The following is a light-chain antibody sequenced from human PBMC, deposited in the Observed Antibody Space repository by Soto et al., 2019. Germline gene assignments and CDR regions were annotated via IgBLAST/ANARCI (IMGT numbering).Light chain of an antibody. CDR1: QSISSW. Sequence: DIQMTQSPSILSASVGDRVTITCRASQSISSWLAWYQQKPGKAPNLLIYEASNLESGVPSRFSGSGSGTEFTLTISSLQPDDFATYYCRQYSTFPLTFGGGTKVDIK. V-gene: IGKV1-5*03. CDR2: EAS. J-gene: IGKJ4*01. CDR3: RQYSTFPLT.